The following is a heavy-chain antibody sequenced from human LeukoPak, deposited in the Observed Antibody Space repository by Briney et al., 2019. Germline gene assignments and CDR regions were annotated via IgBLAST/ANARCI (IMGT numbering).Heavy chain of an antibody. D-gene: IGHD2-21*02. J-gene: IGHJ3*02. V-gene: IGHV3-48*01. CDR3: ARICAGDCYPHDAFDI. CDR1: GLTFSSHS. Sequence: GGSLRLSCVASGLTFSSHSFNWVHQAPGKGLEELSFISGIPTNIYYAASVKGRFTISRDNAKNSIFLQMDSLRVDDTAIYYCARICAGDCYPHDAFDIWGHGTMVTVSS. CDR2: ISGIPTNI.